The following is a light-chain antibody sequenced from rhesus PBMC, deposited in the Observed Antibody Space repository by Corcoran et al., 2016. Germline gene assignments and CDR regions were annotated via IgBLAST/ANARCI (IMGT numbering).Light chain of an antibody. CDR1: QGISSY. CDR3: LQHNSYPFT. CDR2: AAS. Sequence: DIQMTQSPSSLSASVGDTVTITCRASQGISSYLNWFQQNPGQAPKLLIFAASSLESGGPSRVSGSGTGTYFTLTISILQPEDFSVYYCLQHNSYPFTFGPGTKLDIK. V-gene: IGKV1-28*03. J-gene: IGKJ3*01.